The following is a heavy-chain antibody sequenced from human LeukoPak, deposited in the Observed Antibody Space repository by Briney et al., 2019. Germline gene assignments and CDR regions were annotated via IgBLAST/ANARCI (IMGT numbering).Heavy chain of an antibody. Sequence: GGSLRLSCAVSGFTFSGYWMSWVRQAPGKGLEWVANIKQDGSEKYYVDSVKGRFTISRDDAKNSLYQQMKSLRAEDTAVYYCARVLPPQDYWGQGTLVTVSS. J-gene: IGHJ4*02. CDR1: GFTFSGYW. V-gene: IGHV3-7*01. CDR2: IKQDGSEK. CDR3: ARVLPPQDY.